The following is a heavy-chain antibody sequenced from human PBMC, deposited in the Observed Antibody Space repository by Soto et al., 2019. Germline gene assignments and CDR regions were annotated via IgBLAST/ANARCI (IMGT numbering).Heavy chain of an antibody. Sequence: PSETLSLTCTVSGGSVSSGSYYWSWIRQPPGKGLEWIGYIYYSGSTNYNPSIKSRVTISVDTSKNQFSLKLSSVTAADTAVYYCARGDYDYVWGSYRNWFDPWGQGTLVTVSS. D-gene: IGHD3-16*02. CDR1: GGSVSSGSYY. J-gene: IGHJ5*02. CDR3: ARGDYDYVWGSYRNWFDP. V-gene: IGHV4-61*01. CDR2: IYYSGST.